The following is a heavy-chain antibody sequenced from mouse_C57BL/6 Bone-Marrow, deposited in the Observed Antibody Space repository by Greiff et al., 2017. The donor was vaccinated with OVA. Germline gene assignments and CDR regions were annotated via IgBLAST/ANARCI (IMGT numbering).Heavy chain of an antibody. CDR3: ARGWLQPYYAMDY. CDR1: GYTFTSYW. CDR2: IDPNSGGT. D-gene: IGHD2-3*01. Sequence: QVQLQQPGAELVKPGASVKLSCKASGYTFTSYWMHWVKQRPGRGLGWIGRIDPNSGGTKYNGKFKSKATLTGDKPSSTAYMQISSLTSEDSAVYYCARGWLQPYYAMDYWGQGTSVTVSS. J-gene: IGHJ4*01. V-gene: IGHV1-72*01.